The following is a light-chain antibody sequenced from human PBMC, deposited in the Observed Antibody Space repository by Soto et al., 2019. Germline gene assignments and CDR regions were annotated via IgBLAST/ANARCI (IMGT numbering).Light chain of an antibody. CDR1: QSINSD. CDR3: QQYNKWPPQYT. Sequence: EIVMTQSPATLSVSPGERATLSCRASQSINSDLAWYQQKPGQAPRLLIYGASTRATDIPARISGSGSGTDFTLTISSVQSEDFAIYYCQQYNKWPPQYTFGQGTKLEIK. CDR2: GAS. J-gene: IGKJ2*01. V-gene: IGKV3-15*01.